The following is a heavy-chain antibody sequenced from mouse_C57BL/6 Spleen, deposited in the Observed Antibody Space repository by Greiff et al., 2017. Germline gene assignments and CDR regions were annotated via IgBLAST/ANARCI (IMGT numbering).Heavy chain of an antibody. Sequence: VQLKESGPGLVKPSQSLSLTCSVTGYSITSGYYWNWIRRFPGNKLEWMGYISYDGSNNYNPSLKNRISITRDTSKNQFFLKLNSVTTEDTATYYCARDQRYWGQGTTLTVSS. CDR2: ISYDGSN. V-gene: IGHV3-6*01. CDR3: ARDQRY. CDR1: GYSITSGYY. J-gene: IGHJ2*01.